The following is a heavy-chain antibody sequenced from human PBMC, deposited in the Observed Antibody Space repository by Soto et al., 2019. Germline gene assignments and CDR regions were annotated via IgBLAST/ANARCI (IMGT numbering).Heavy chain of an antibody. CDR3: ARAHKGDYCTNGVCPNYYYYGMDV. Sequence: SVKVSCKASGGTFSSYAISWVRQAPGQGLEWMGGIIPIFGTANYAQKFQGRVTITADESTSIAYMELSSLRSEDTAVYYCARAHKGDYCTNGVCPNYYYYGMDVWGQGTTVTVSS. CDR1: GGTFSSYA. D-gene: IGHD2-8*01. J-gene: IGHJ6*02. V-gene: IGHV1-69*13. CDR2: IIPIFGTA.